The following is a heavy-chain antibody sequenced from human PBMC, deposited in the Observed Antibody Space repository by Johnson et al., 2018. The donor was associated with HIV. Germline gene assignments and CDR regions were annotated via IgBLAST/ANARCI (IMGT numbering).Heavy chain of an antibody. D-gene: IGHD2-15*01. CDR3: AREQATVGVRASGAAFKI. V-gene: IGHV3-11*04. CDR2: MSSSGTTI. CDR1: GFIFSDYY. J-gene: IGHJ3*02. Sequence: QVQLVESGGGWVKPGGSLRLSCLASGFIFSDYYMSWIRQAPGKGLEWISYMSSSGTTIYHSESVKGRFTLSRDNAKNSLYLQRNSLRVEDTVVYYCAREQATVGVRASGAAFKIWGQGTSVTVSS.